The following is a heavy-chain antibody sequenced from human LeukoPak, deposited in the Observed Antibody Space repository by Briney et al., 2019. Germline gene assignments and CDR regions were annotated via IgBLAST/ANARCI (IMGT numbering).Heavy chain of an antibody. J-gene: IGHJ4*02. CDR2: IYPRDSDT. D-gene: IGHD5-12*01. Sequence: GESLKISCKASGYIFTNYWIGWVRQMPGKGLEWMGIIYPRDSDTRYSPSFQGQVTVSADKSISTAYLQWNTLEASDTATYYCARRQYSGYDFDFWGQGTLVTVSS. CDR1: GYIFTNYW. CDR3: ARRQYSGYDFDF. V-gene: IGHV5-51*01.